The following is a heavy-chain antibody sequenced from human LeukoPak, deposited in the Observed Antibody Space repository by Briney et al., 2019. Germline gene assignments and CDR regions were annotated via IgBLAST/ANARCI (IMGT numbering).Heavy chain of an antibody. V-gene: IGHV3-23*01. J-gene: IGHJ4*02. Sequence: GGSLRLSCAASGFTFSSYAMSWVRQAPGKGLEWVSAISGSGGSTYYADSVKGRFTISRDNSKNTLCLQMNSLRAEDTAVYYCAKSKYYDFWSGLDYWGQGTLVTVSS. CDR3: AKSKYYDFWSGLDY. D-gene: IGHD3-3*01. CDR2: ISGSGGST. CDR1: GFTFSSYA.